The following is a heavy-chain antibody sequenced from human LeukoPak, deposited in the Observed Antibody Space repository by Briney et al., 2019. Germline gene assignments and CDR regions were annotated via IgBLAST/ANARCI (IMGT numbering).Heavy chain of an antibody. CDR2: ISGSGGTT. CDR3: ASIYSTPVPPADDAFDI. D-gene: IGHD6-13*01. V-gene: IGHV3-23*01. Sequence: GGSLRLSCAASGFTFSRYDMSWVRQAPGKRLEWVSAISGSGGTTHYADSVKGRFTISRDNSKNTLYLQMNSLRAEDTAVYYCASIYSTPVPPADDAFDIWGQGIMVTVSS. CDR1: GFTFSRYD. J-gene: IGHJ3*02.